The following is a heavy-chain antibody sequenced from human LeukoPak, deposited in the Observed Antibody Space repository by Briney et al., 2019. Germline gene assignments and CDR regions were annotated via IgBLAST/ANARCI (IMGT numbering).Heavy chain of an antibody. J-gene: IGHJ6*02. CDR3: AREGERDNWNDWYYYGMDV. D-gene: IGHD1-1*01. Sequence: ASVKVSCKASGYTFTSYGISWVRQAPGQGLEWMGWISAYSGDTNYAQKFQGRATMTTDTSTSTAYMELRSLSSDDTAVYYCAREGERDNWNDWYYYGMDVWGQGTTVTVSS. V-gene: IGHV1-18*01. CDR1: GYTFTSYG. CDR2: ISAYSGDT.